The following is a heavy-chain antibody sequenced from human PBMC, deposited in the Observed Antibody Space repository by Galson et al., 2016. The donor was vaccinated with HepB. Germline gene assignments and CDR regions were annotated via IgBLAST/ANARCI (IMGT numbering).Heavy chain of an antibody. CDR2: IGTAGDT. CDR3: ARGPYRRSSFYYGMDV. D-gene: IGHD3-10*01. V-gene: IGHV3-13*01. J-gene: IGHJ6*02. CDR1: GFTFRTYD. Sequence: SLRLSCAASGFTFRTYDMHWVRQTKTKGLEWVSAIGTAGDTYYPDSVKGRFTISRENAKNSLYLQMNSLRAGDTVVYYCARGPYRRSSFYYGMDVWGQGTTVTVS.